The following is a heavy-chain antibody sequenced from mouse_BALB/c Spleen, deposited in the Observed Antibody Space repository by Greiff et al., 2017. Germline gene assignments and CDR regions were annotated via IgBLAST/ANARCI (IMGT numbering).Heavy chain of an antibody. D-gene: IGHD1-1*01. CDR3: ARGQGTTVVATDAMDY. CDR1: GFTFSSYA. CDR2: ISSGGST. V-gene: IGHV5-6-5*01. J-gene: IGHJ4*01. Sequence: DVKLVESGGGLVKPGGSLKLSCAASGFTFSSYAMSWVRQTPEKRLEWVASISSGGSTYYPDSVKGRFTISRDNARNILYLQMSSLRSEDTAMYYCARGQGTTVVATDAMDYWGQGTSVTVSS.